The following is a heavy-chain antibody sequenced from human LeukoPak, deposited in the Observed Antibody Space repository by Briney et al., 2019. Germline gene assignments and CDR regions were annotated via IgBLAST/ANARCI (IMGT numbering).Heavy chain of an antibody. CDR3: ARGYDFWSGPDYYYMDV. J-gene: IGHJ6*03. D-gene: IGHD3-3*01. V-gene: IGHV1-18*01. CDR1: GYTFISYG. CDR2: ISAYIGNT. Sequence: ASVKVSCKASGYTFISYGISWVRQAPGQGLEWMGWISAYIGNTNYAQKLQGRVTMTTDTSTSTAYMELSSLRSEDTAVYYCARGYDFWSGPDYYYMDVWGKGTTVTVSS.